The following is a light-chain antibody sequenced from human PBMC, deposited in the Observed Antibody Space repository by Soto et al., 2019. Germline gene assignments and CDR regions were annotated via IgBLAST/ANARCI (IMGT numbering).Light chain of an antibody. CDR2: WAS. CDR3: QQYYSTPRT. J-gene: IGKJ1*01. Sequence: DIVMTQSPDSLAVSLGERATINCKSSQSVLYSSNNNNYLAWYQQKPGQPPKLLIYWASTRESGVPDRFSGGGAGTAVTLPISSLQAEDVAVYYCQQYYSTPRTFGQGTKVEIK. V-gene: IGKV4-1*01. CDR1: QSVLYSSNNNNY.